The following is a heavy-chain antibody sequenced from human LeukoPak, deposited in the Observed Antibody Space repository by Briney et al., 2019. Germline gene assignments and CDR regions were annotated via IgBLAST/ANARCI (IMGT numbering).Heavy chain of an antibody. D-gene: IGHD1-1*01. CDR2: IYTTGRI. CDR1: DGAISNINYF. V-gene: IGHV4-61*02. J-gene: IGHJ4*02. Sequence: TLSLTCSVSDGAISNINYFWSWIRQPAGKGLEWIGRIYTTGRINYNPSLKGRVTISIDTSQSQFSLRLTSVTAADTATYYCARDTNKNERRAIYHFDYWGQGTLVTVSS. CDR3: ARDTNKNERRAIYHFDY.